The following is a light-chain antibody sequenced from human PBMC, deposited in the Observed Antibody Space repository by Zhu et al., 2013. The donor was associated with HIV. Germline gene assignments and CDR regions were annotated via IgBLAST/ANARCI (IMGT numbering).Light chain of an antibody. V-gene: IGKV1-33*01. CDR1: QDISNY. J-gene: IGKJ3*01. Sequence: DIQMTQSPSSLSASVGDRVTITCQASQDISNYLNWYQQKAGKAPKLLIYDASNLETGVPSRFSGSGSGTDFILTITSLQPDDFATYYCQQYNSYGFTFGPGTKVDIK. CDR2: DAS. CDR3: QQYNSYGFT.